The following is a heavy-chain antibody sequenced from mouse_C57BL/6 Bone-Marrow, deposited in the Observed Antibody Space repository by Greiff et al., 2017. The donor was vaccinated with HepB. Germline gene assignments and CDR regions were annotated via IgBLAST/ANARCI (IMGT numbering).Heavy chain of an antibody. CDR2: IDPSDSYT. Sequence: QVQLQQPGAELVMPGASVKLSCKASGYTFTSYWKHWVKQRPGQGLEWIGEIDPSDSYTNYNQKFKGKSTLTVDKSSSTAYMQLSSLTSEDSAVYYCARSGTGTVPFAYWGQGTLVTVSA. CDR3: ARSGTGTVPFAY. J-gene: IGHJ3*01. CDR1: GYTFTSYW. V-gene: IGHV1-69*01. D-gene: IGHD4-1*01.